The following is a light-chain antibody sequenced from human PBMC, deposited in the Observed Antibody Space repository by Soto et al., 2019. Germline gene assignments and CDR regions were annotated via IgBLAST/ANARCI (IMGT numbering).Light chain of an antibody. J-gene: IGLJ2*01. CDR2: GGS. CDR3: CSYSGSSTWL. CDR1: TSDVGTYNL. Sequence: QSALTQPASVSGSPGQSITISCTGTTSDVGTYNLVSWYQQHPGKAPKPMIYGGSKRPSGVSNRFSGSKSGNTASLTIAGLQAEDEADYYCCSYSGSSTWLFGGGTKLTVL. V-gene: IGLV2-23*01.